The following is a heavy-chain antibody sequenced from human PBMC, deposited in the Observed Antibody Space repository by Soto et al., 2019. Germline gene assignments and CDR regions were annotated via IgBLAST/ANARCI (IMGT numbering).Heavy chain of an antibody. V-gene: IGHV3-53*01. J-gene: IGHJ4*02. CDR1: GFTVSSNY. Sequence: PGGSLRLSCAASGFTVSSNYMSWVRQAPGKGLEWVSVIYSGGSTYYADSVKGRFTISRNNSKNTLYLQMNSLRAEDTAVYYCVRATYFSDSSGYTRCLDYWGQGTLVTVSS. CDR2: IYSGGST. D-gene: IGHD3-22*01. CDR3: VRATYFSDSSGYTRCLDY.